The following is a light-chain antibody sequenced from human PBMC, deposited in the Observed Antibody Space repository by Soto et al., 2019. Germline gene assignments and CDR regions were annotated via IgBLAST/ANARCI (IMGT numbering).Light chain of an antibody. Sequence: DIQMTQSPSSLSASVGDRVTLTCRASQSISSYFNWYQQNPGKAPKLLIYAASSLQSGVPSRFSGSGSGTDFTLTISSLQPEDFATYYCQQSYSTPYTFGQGTKLEIK. V-gene: IGKV1-39*01. CDR2: AAS. J-gene: IGKJ2*01. CDR1: QSISSY. CDR3: QQSYSTPYT.